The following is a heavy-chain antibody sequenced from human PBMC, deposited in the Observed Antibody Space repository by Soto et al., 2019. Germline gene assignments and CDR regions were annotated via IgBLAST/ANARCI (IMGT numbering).Heavy chain of an antibody. V-gene: IGHV4-39*01. CDR1: GGSVSSNSYS. J-gene: IGHJ4*02. CDR3: ARRIVATETFDY. D-gene: IGHD5-12*01. Sequence: SETLSLTCTVSGGSVSSNSYSWGWVRQSPGRGLEWIGTIYSDDNTNYNPSLLSRVTISVDTSKNEFSLTVNSVTAADTAVYYCARRIVATETFDYWGQGTLVTVSS. CDR2: IYSDDNT.